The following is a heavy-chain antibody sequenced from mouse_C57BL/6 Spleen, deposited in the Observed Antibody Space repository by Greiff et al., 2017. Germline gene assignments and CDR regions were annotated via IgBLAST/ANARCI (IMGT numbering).Heavy chain of an antibody. CDR2: ISSGSSTI. V-gene: IGHV5-17*01. CDR3: ARDYYGSSPHAMDY. D-gene: IGHD1-1*01. J-gene: IGHJ4*01. CDR1: GFTFSDYG. Sequence: EVQRVESGGGLVKPGGSLKLSCAASGFTFSDYGMHWVRQAPEKGLEWVAYISSGSSTIYYADTVKGRFTISRDNAKNTLFLQMNSLRSGDTAMYYCARDYYGSSPHAMDYWGQGTSVTVSS.